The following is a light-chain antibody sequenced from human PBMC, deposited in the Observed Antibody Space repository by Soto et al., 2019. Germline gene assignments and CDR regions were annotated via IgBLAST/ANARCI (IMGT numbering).Light chain of an antibody. CDR2: GAS. V-gene: IGKV3-20*01. CDR3: QQYGSSPTWT. J-gene: IGKJ1*01. Sequence: DIVLTQSPGTLSLYPGERATLSCRASQSVSSSYLAWYQQKPGQAPRLLIYGASSRATGIPDRFSGSGSGTDFTLTISRLGPEDFAVYYCQQYGSSPTWTFGQGTKVDIK. CDR1: QSVSSSY.